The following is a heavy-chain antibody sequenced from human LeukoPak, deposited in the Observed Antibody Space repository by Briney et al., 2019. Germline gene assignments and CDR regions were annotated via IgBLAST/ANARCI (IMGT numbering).Heavy chain of an antibody. Sequence: GGSLRLSCAASGFTFSSYGMNWVRQAPGKGLEWVSPISTSSSYIYYADAVKGRFTISRDNAKKSLYLQMNSLRAEDTAMYYCARVLRAEGWFDPWGQGTLVTVPS. D-gene: IGHD6-13*01. CDR2: ISTSSSYI. V-gene: IGHV3-21*01. CDR3: ARVLRAEGWFDP. CDR1: GFTFSSYG. J-gene: IGHJ5*02.